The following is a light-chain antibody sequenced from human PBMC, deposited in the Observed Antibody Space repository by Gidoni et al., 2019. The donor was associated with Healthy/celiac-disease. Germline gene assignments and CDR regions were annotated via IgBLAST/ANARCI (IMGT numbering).Light chain of an antibody. Sequence: DIQMTQSPSSLSASVGDRVTITYRASQSISSYLNWYQQKPGKAPKLLIYAASSLQSGVPSRFSGSGSGTDFTLTISSLQPEDFATYYCQQSYSRITFGGXTKVEIK. J-gene: IGKJ4*01. CDR1: QSISSY. V-gene: IGKV1-39*01. CDR2: AAS. CDR3: QQSYSRIT.